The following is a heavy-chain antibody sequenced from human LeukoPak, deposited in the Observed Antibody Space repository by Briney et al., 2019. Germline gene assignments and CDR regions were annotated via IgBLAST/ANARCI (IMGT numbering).Heavy chain of an antibody. Sequence: PGGSLRLSCAASGFTFSSYAMSWVRQAPGKGLEWVSAISGSGGSTYYADSVKGRFTISRDNSKNTLYLQMNSLRAEDTAVYYCAKDFPILIAVAGTLGYFDYWGQGTLVTVSS. CDR3: AKDFPILIAVAGTLGYFDY. D-gene: IGHD6-19*01. CDR1: GFTFSSYA. CDR2: ISGSGGST. V-gene: IGHV3-23*01. J-gene: IGHJ4*02.